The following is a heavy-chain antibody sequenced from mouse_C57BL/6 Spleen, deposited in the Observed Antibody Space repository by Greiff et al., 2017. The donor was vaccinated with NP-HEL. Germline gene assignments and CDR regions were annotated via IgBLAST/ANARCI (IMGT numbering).Heavy chain of an antibody. D-gene: IGHD2-5*01. Sequence: EVQLQQSGPELVKPGASVKISCKASGYTFTDYYMNWVKQSHGKSLEWIGDINPNNGGTSYNQKFKGKATLTVDKSSSTAYMELRSLTSEDSAVYYCALYSNYDDDYWGQGTTLTVSS. CDR3: ALYSNYDDDY. CDR2: INPNNGGT. V-gene: IGHV1-26*01. J-gene: IGHJ2*01. CDR1: GYTFTDYY.